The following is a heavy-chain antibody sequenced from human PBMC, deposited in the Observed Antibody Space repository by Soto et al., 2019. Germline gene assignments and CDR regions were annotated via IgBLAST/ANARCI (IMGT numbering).Heavy chain of an antibody. V-gene: IGHV1-69*02. CDR2: IIPILGIA. D-gene: IGHD3-3*01. CDR3: ARGDPLEFNRQVGYYYYYGMDV. CDR1: GGTFSSYT. J-gene: IGHJ6*02. Sequence: GASVKVSCKASGGTFSSYTISWVRQAPGQGLEWMGRIIPILGIANYTQKFQGRVTITADKSTSTAYMELSSLRSEDTAVYYCARGDPLEFNRQVGYYYYYGMDVWGQGTTVTVSS.